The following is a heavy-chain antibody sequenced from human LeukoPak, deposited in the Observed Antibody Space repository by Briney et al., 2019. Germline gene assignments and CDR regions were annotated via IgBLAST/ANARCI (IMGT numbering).Heavy chain of an antibody. CDR3: ARLDYGSGSYPFDY. D-gene: IGHD3-10*01. Sequence: SETLSLTCTVSGGSISNYYWSWIRQPPGKGLEWIGYIYYSGSTNYTPSLKSRVTISVDTSKNQFSLKLSSVTAADTAVYYCARLDYGSGSYPFDYWGQGTLVIVSS. CDR1: GGSISNYY. J-gene: IGHJ4*02. V-gene: IGHV4-59*08. CDR2: IYYSGST.